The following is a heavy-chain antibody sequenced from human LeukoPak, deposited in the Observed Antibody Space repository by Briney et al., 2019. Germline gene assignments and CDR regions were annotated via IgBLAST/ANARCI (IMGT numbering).Heavy chain of an antibody. J-gene: IGHJ4*02. V-gene: IGHV3-30-3*01. CDR2: ISFDGHNK. CDR3: TRRYYHDTSGNYWDDY. CDR1: GFAFSSHG. Sequence: GRSLRLSCAASGFAFSSHGLHWVRQAPGKGLEWVAVISFDGHNKYYSDSVKGRFIISRDNSQTAVYLQMNSLRTEDTAVYYCTRRYYHDTSGNYWDDYWGQGTLVTVSS. D-gene: IGHD3-22*01.